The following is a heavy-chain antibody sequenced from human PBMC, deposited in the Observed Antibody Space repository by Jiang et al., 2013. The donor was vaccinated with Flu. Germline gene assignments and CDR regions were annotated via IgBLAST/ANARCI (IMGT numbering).Heavy chain of an antibody. CDR2: IYYSGST. Sequence: GSGLVKPSETLSLTCSVSNYSIRSNCYWGWIRQPPGKGLEWIGSIYYSGSTHYNPSFKTRVTISVDTSKSQFSLKLTSVTAADTALYFCARNATMMRGPNLEEVPFDVWGQGTTVTVS. V-gene: IGHV4-38-2*02. J-gene: IGHJ3*01. CDR1: NYSIRSNCY. D-gene: IGHD3-10*01. CDR3: ARNATMMRGPNLEEVPFDV.